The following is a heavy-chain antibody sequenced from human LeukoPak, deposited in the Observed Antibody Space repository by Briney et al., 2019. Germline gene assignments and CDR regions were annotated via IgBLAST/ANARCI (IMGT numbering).Heavy chain of an antibody. CDR2: IYYSGST. J-gene: IGHJ4*02. V-gene: IGHV4-59*08. D-gene: IGHD3-16*02. CDR1: GGSISSYY. CDR3: ARLSGIMITFGGVIVKGPIDY. Sequence: PSETLSLTCTVSGGSISSYYWSWIRQPPGKGLEWIGYIYYSGSTNYNPSLKSRVTISVDTSKNQFSLKLSSVTAADTAVYYCARLSGIMITFGGVIVKGPIDYWGQGTLVTVSS.